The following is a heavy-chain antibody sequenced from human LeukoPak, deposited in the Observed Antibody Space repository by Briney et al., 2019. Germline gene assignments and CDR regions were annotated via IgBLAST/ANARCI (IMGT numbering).Heavy chain of an antibody. D-gene: IGHD3-16*01. V-gene: IGHV4-30-2*01. CDR1: GGSISSGSYS. CDR2: IYPRGST. Sequence: SETLSLTCAVSGGSISSGSYSWSWIRQPPGKGLEWIGYIYPRGSTYYNPSLKSRVTMSVDTSNNQFSLKLNSVTAADTAVYYYARDRLGNTVDYWGQGALVTVSS. J-gene: IGHJ4*02. CDR3: ARDRLGNTVDY.